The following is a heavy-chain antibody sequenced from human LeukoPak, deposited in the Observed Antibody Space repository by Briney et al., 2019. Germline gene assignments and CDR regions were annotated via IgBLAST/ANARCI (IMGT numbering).Heavy chain of an antibody. D-gene: IGHD6-13*01. CDR1: GFTFSSYA. CDR2: ISGSGGST. CDR3: ASSRGSSWEYFDY. Sequence: GVSLRLSCAASGFTFSSYAMSWVRQAPGKGLEWVSAISGSGGSTYYADSVKGRFTISRDNSKNTLYLQMNSLRAEDTAVYYCASSRGSSWEYFDYWGQGTLVTVSS. V-gene: IGHV3-23*01. J-gene: IGHJ4*02.